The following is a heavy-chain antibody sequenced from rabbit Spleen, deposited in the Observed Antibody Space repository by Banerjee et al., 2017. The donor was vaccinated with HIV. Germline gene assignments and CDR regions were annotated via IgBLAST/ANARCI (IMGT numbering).Heavy chain of an antibody. CDR1: GFDFSSYG. CDR3: VRDQAGYAGYGPYYFYL. D-gene: IGHD7-1*01. CDR2: IDPLFDNT. J-gene: IGHJ4*01. Sequence: QDQLVESGGGLVQPGGSLKLSCKASGFDFSSYGVSWVRQAPGKGLEWIGYIDPLFDNTYYANWVNGRFSISRENTHNTLYLQLSSLTAADTATYFCVRDQAGYAGYGPYYFYLWGPGHPGHRL. V-gene: IGHV1S47*01.